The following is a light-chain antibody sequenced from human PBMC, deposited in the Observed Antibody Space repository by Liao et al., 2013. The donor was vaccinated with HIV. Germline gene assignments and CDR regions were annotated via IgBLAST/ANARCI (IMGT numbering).Light chain of an antibody. CDR2: YDQ. CDR1: NIRSRG. V-gene: IGLV3-21*01. Sequence: YVLTQPPSVSVAPGQTAVMTCGGNNIRSRGVHWYQQRPGQAPVLVMYYDQNRPSGIPERISGSNSGNTATLTISGTQAMDEADYYCQAWDSSTALFGGGTKLTVL. CDR3: QAWDSSTAL. J-gene: IGLJ2*01.